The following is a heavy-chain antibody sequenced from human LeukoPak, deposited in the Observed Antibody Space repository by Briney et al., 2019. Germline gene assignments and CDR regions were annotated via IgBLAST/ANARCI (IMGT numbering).Heavy chain of an antibody. J-gene: IGHJ4*02. Sequence: GGSLRLSCAASGFTVSSNYMSWVRQAPGKGLEWVAVIYSGGSTNYADFVKGRFTISRHNSENTLYLQMNSLRAEDTAVYSCASGKDSSGYYTLSYWGQGTLVTVSS. CDR3: ASGKDSSGYYTLSY. CDR1: GFTVSSNY. CDR2: IYSGGST. V-gene: IGHV3-53*04. D-gene: IGHD3-22*01.